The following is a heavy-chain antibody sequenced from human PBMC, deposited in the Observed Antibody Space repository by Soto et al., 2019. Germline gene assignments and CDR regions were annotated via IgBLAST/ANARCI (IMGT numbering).Heavy chain of an antibody. CDR1: GYTFTSYG. V-gene: IGHV1-18*01. Sequence: ASVKVSCKASGYTFTSYGISWGRQAPGQGLEWMGWTSAYNGNTNYAQKLQGRVTMTTDTSTSTAYMELRSLRSDDTAVYYCARELDILTGDDYWGQGTLVTVSS. J-gene: IGHJ4*02. CDR2: TSAYNGNT. D-gene: IGHD3-9*01. CDR3: ARELDILTGDDY.